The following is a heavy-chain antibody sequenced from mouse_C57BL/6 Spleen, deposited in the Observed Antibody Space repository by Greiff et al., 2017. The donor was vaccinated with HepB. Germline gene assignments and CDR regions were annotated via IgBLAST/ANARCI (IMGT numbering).Heavy chain of an antibody. V-gene: IGHV2-2*01. J-gene: IGHJ1*03. CDR3: ARGWDGWYFDV. Sequence: QVHVKQSGPGLVQPSQSLSITCTVSGFSLTSYGVHWVRQSPGKGLEWLGVIWSGGSTDYNAAFISRLSISKDNSKSQVFFKMNSLQADDTAIYYCARGWDGWYFDVWGTGTTVTVSS. CDR1: GFSLTSYG. D-gene: IGHD4-1*01. CDR2: IWSGGST.